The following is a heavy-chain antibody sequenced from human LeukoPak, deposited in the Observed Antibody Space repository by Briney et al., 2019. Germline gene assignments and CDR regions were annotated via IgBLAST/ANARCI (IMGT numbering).Heavy chain of an antibody. V-gene: IGHV1-8*01. CDR1: GYTFTSYD. D-gene: IGHD2-21*02. CDR2: MNPNSGNT. J-gene: IGHJ3*02. CDR3: ARDYDVVVTAIYPDAFDI. Sequence: ASVKVSCKASGYTFTSYDINWVRQATGQGLEWMGWMNPNSGNTGYAQKFQGRVTMTRNTSISTAYMELSSLRSDDTAVYYCARDYDVVVTAIYPDAFDIWGQGTMVTVSS.